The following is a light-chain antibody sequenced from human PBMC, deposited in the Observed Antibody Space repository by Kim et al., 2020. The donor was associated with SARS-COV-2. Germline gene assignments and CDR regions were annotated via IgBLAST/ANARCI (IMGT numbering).Light chain of an antibody. CDR3: EYAKI. J-gene: IGKJ4*01. CDR2: NAS. Sequence: EIVLTQSPATLSLSLGQRATLSCRASDSIDTNLAWHQRKPGQPPRLLVYNASTSASGVSVRFSGTGSATEFSLTISHVEPEDVAVYYCEYAKIFGEGTKVDIK. CDR1: DSIDTN. V-gene: IGKV3-11*01.